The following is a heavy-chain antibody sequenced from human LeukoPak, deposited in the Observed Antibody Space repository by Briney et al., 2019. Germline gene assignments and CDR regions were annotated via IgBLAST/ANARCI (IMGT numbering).Heavy chain of an antibody. CDR3: AMGINGDLFRV. CDR1: EFSFSSYW. V-gene: IGHV3-74*01. J-gene: IGHJ4*02. D-gene: IGHD4-17*01. Sequence: GGSLRLSCAGSEFSFSSYWMHWVRQPPEKGLEWVFSIKSDGSATAYADSVKGRFSMSTDSAKYTASLHMNSLRVEDTAMYYCAMGINGDLFRVWGQGTPVTVSS. CDR2: IKSDGSAT.